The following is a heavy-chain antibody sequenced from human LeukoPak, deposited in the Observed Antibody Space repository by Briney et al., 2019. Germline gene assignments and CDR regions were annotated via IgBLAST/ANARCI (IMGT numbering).Heavy chain of an antibody. CDR3: ARVPLTGTWQGDDAFDI. CDR1: GGTFSSYA. J-gene: IGHJ3*02. Sequence: ASVKVSCKASGGTFSSYAISWVRQAPGQGLEWMGRIIPILGIANYAQKFQGRVTITADKSTSTAYMELSSLRSEDTAVYYCARVPLTGTWQGDDAFDIWGQGTMVTVSS. V-gene: IGHV1-69*04. D-gene: IGHD1-1*01. CDR2: IIPILGIA.